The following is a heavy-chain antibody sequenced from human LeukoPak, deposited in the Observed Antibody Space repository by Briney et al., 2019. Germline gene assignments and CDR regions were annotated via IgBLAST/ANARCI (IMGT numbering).Heavy chain of an antibody. Sequence: GGSLRLSCATSGFTFSSYWMTWVRQAPGKGLEWVANIKQDGSDKYYVDSVKGRFTISRDNAKNSLYLQMNSLRAEDTAVFYCARVIVVTATPYYFDYWGQGTLVTVSS. V-gene: IGHV3-7*01. D-gene: IGHD2-21*02. J-gene: IGHJ4*02. CDR1: GFTFSSYW. CDR2: IKQDGSDK. CDR3: ARVIVVTATPYYFDY.